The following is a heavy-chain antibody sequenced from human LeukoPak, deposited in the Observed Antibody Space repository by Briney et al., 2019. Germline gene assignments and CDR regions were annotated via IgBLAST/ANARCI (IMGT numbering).Heavy chain of an antibody. CDR2: FYCSGNT. J-gene: IGHJ3*02. CDR3: ATFYDKYNGDHGLDI. CDR1: GGSIRTDNFF. Sequence: SENLSLHRPVPGGSIRTDNFFWNWIRQPPGKGLEWIGRFYCSGNTDYNPSLKTRVTLSIDTSQNHFSLELSSVPAPDPALFFCATFYDKYNGDHGLDIWGQGTMVTASS. V-gene: IGHV4-61*02. D-gene: IGHD5/OR15-5a*01.